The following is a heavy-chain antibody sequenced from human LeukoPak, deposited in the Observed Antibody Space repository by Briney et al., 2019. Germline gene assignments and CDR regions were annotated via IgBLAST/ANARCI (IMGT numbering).Heavy chain of an antibody. J-gene: IGHJ4*02. CDR3: ARLGRYGSGTYAIDN. CDR1: GDSIISYY. Sequence: SETLSLTCSVSGDSIISYYWTWIRQPPGKGLEWVGYIYYTGTDYSPSLKGRITISLDTSKNQFSLELSSVTDADTAAYYCARLGRYGSGTYAIDNWGQGILVTVSS. D-gene: IGHD3-10*01. V-gene: IGHV4-59*08. CDR2: IYYTGT.